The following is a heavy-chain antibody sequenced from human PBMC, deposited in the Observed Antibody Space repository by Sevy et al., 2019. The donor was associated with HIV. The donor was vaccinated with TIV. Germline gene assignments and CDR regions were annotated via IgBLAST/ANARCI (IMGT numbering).Heavy chain of an antibody. J-gene: IGHJ3*02. CDR3: ARRNDFDI. V-gene: IGHV4-59*08. CDR2: VYYNGGT. Sequence: SETLSLTCTVSGGSINSDHWNWIRQPPGKGLEWIGYVYYNGGTNYNPSLKNRVTISVDRTKNQCSLKLTSVTAADTAVYYCARRNDFDIWGQGTMVTVSS. CDR1: GGSINSDH.